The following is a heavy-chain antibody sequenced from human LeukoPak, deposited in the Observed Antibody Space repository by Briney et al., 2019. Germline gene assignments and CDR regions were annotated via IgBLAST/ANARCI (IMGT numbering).Heavy chain of an antibody. CDR1: GRSISSGDYY. V-gene: IGHV4-30-4*01. CDR2: IYYSGST. Sequence: PSQTLSLTCTVSGRSISSGDYYWGRIRQPPGKGLEWIGYIYYSGSTYYNPSLKSRVTISVDTSKNQFSLKLSSVTAADTAVYYCARGDISYGDPWFDPWGQGTLVTVSS. D-gene: IGHD4-17*01. J-gene: IGHJ5*02. CDR3: ARGDISYGDPWFDP.